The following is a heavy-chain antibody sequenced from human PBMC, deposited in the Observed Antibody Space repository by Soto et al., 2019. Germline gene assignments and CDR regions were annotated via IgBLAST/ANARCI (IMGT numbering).Heavy chain of an antibody. Sequence: ASVKVSCKASGYTSTNYAVHWVRQAPGQGLQWIGWINVGNGNTKSSQKFQGRVTFSRDTSASTAYMEVSSLTSEDTAVYYCTSDNKGLADYWGQGTLVTVSS. J-gene: IGHJ4*02. CDR2: INVGNGNT. CDR1: GYTSTNYA. V-gene: IGHV1-3*01. CDR3: TSDNKGLADY.